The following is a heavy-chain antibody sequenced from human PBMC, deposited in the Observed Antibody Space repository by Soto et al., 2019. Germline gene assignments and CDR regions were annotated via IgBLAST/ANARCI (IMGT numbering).Heavy chain of an antibody. Sequence: QITLKEAGPTLVKPTQTLTLTCTFSGFSLSNRGMGVGWIRQPPGKALEWLALINWDDNKRYSPSLKSRLTIAKDTSKNQVVLTMTNMDPVDTSTYYCANRMTGTTDDAFDIWGQGTMVTVSS. D-gene: IGHD1-20*01. V-gene: IGHV2-5*02. CDR3: ANRMTGTTDDAFDI. J-gene: IGHJ3*02. CDR2: INWDDNK. CDR1: GFSLSNRGMG.